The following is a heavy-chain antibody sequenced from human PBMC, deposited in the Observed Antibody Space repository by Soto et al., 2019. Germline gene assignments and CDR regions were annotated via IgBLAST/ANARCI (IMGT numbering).Heavy chain of an antibody. J-gene: IGHJ6*01. V-gene: IGHV4-4*02. Sequence: QVQLQESGPGLVKPSGTLSLTCAVSGDSISSSNWWTWVRQPPGKGLEWIGDIYHTGITNYNPSLKSRVTILVDKSKNPFSLKLTSVTGADPAVYYCGRYSASGLYYYFGMDVWGQGTTVTVSS. D-gene: IGHD6-13*01. CDR2: IYHTGIT. CDR1: GDSISSSNW. CDR3: GRYSASGLYYYFGMDV.